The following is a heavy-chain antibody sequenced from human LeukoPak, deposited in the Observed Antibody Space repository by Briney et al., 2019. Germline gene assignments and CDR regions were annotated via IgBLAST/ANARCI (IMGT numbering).Heavy chain of an antibody. J-gene: IGHJ4*02. CDR3: ARVDTAMVPFFDY. CDR2: INHSGDT. Sequence: SETLSLTCTVSGGSISSSGYYWGWIRQPPGKELEWIAIINHSGDTHYNSSLKSRVTMSVDTSKNQFSLKLNSVTAADTAEYYCARVDTAMVPFFDYWGQGTLVTVSS. CDR1: GGSISSSGYY. D-gene: IGHD5-18*01. V-gene: IGHV4-39*07.